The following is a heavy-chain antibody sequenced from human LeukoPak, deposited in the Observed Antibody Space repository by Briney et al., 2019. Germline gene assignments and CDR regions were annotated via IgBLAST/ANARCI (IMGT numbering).Heavy chain of an antibody. D-gene: IGHD5-12*01. CDR2: IYYSGST. V-gene: IGHV4-59*01. Sequence: SETLSLTCAVSGGSISSYYWSWIRQPPGKGLEWIGYIYYSGSTNYNPSLKSRVTISVDTSKNQFSLKLNSVTAADTAVYYCARVSGYDWECFYDYWGQGTLVTVSS. CDR1: GGSISSYY. CDR3: ARVSGYDWECFYDY. J-gene: IGHJ4*02.